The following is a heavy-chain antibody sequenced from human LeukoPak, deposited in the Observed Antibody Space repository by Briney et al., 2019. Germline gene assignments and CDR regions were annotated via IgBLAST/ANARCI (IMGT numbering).Heavy chain of an antibody. D-gene: IGHD3-16*02. CDR2: INHSGST. Sequence: SETLSLTCTVSGGSISSYYWSWIRQPPGKGLEWIGEINHSGSTNYNPSLKSRVTISVDTSKNQFSLKLSSVTAADTAVYYCARLRLGELSSYFDYWGQGTLVTVSS. CDR3: ARLRLGELSSYFDY. V-gene: IGHV4-34*01. J-gene: IGHJ4*02. CDR1: GGSISSYY.